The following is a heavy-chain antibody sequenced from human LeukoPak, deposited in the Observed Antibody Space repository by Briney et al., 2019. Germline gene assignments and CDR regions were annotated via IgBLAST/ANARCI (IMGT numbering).Heavy chain of an antibody. CDR3: ERLKAHPAQIAGYRSDDADY. CDR1: GGSFSGYY. J-gene: IGHJ4*02. D-gene: IGHD6-19*01. Sequence: PSETLSLTCAVYGGSFSGYYWSWIRQPPGKGLECIGEINHSGSTNYNPSLKSRVTISVDASKNPFSLKLRYVTAADTAVYYCERLKAHPAQIAGYRSDDADYWGQGTLVTVSS. CDR2: INHSGST. V-gene: IGHV4-34*01.